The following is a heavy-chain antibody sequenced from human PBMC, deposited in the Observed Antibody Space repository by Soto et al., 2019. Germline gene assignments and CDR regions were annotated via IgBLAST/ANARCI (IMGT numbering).Heavy chain of an antibody. CDR2: ITVNGNT. CDR1: GAYISDFS. J-gene: IGHJ1*01. V-gene: IGHV4-4*07. CDR3: ARESGENWTYEAH. Sequence: QVQQLESGPGLVKPWDTLSLTCTVSGAYISDFSWSWIRQPAGKGLVWIGRITVNGNTQYNPSFRSRVSMSVDTYRTQFPLNLQSATAADTALYYCARESGENWTYEAHWGQGTLVTVSS. D-gene: IGHD1-7*01.